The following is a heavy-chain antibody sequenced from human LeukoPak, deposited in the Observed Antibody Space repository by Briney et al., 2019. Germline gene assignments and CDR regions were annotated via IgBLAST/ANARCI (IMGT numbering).Heavy chain of an antibody. V-gene: IGHV4-34*01. D-gene: IGHD5-12*01. CDR2: INHSGST. CDR1: GGSFSGYY. J-gene: IGHJ4*02. CDR3: ARIKWLQPIDY. Sequence: PSETLSLTCAVYGGSFSGYYWSWIRQPPGKGLEWIGEINHSGSTNYNPSPKSRVTISVDTSKNQFSLKLSSVTAADTAVYYCARIKWLQPIDYWGQGTLVTVSS.